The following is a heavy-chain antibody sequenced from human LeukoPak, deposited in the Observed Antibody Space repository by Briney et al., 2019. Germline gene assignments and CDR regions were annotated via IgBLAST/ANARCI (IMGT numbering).Heavy chain of an antibody. D-gene: IGHD3-3*01. CDR3: AVPSGYFTYNWFDP. V-gene: IGHV1-2*03. Sequence: LVASVKVSCKASGYIFTDYYMHWVRQAPGQGLEWMGWINPISGGTNYAQKFQGRVTMTRDTSISTAYMELSRLRSDDTAVYYCAVPSGYFTYNWFDPWGQGTLVTVSS. J-gene: IGHJ5*02. CDR1: GYIFTDYY. CDR2: INPISGGT.